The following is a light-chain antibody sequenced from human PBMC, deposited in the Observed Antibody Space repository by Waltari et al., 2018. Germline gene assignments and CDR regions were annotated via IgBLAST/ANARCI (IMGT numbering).Light chain of an antibody. CDR3: QQSYSLLRLT. V-gene: IGKV1-39*01. Sequence: DIQMTQSPSYLSASVGDPVTITCRASQSINNHLTWYQQKPGKAPILLIYATYTLQSGVPSRFSGSGSGTDFTLTISNLQPEDFATYYCQQSYSLLRLTFGGGTKVDIK. CDR1: QSINNH. J-gene: IGKJ4*01. CDR2: ATY.